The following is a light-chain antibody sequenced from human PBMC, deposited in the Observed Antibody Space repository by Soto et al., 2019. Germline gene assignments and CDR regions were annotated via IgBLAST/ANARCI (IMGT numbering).Light chain of an antibody. Sequence: SYELTQPPSVSVAPGQTARITCGGTNIGSKSVHWYQQKPGQAPVLLVYDDSDRPSGIPERFSGSNSGNTATLTISRVEAGDEADYYCQVWDSSSDHYVFGTGTKVTVL. CDR3: QVWDSSSDHYV. CDR2: DDS. CDR1: NIGSKS. V-gene: IGLV3-21*02. J-gene: IGLJ1*01.